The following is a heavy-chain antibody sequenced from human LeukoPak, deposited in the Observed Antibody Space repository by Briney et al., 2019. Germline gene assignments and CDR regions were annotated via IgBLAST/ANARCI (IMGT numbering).Heavy chain of an antibody. J-gene: IGHJ4*02. Sequence: SETLSLTCTVSGGSISSSSYYWGWIRQPPGKGLEWIGSIYYSGSTYYNPSLKSRVTISVDTSKNQFSLKLSSVTAADTAVYYCARGRTVTTSWGQGTLVTVSS. V-gene: IGHV4-39*07. D-gene: IGHD4-17*01. CDR3: ARGRTVTTS. CDR2: IYYSGST. CDR1: GGSISSSSYY.